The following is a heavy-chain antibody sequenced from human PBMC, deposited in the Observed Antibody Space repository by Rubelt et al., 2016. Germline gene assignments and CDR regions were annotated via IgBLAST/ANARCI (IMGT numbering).Heavy chain of an antibody. CDR1: GFTFSNYA. J-gene: IGHJ4*02. CDR2: ISGSGGNT. Sequence: CAASGFTFSNYAMSWARQAPGKGLEWVSAISGSGGNTYYADSVKGRFTISRDNSKNTLYLQMNSLRAEDTAVYYCARDFSGYYYFDYWGQGTLVTVSS. D-gene: IGHD5-12*01. V-gene: IGHV3-23*01. CDR3: ARDFSGYYYFDY.